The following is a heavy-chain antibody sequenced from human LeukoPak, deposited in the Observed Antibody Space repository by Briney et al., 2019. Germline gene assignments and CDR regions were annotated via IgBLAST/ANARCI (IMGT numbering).Heavy chain of an antibody. D-gene: IGHD2-2*01. CDR1: GGTFSSFA. J-gene: IGHJ6*03. CDR2: IIPLFAAT. CDR3: AHVVVEPAATLGYYHYYMDV. V-gene: IGHV1-69*05. Sequence: SVNVSCKASGGTFSSFAVSWVRLAPGQGLEWIGGIIPLFAATNYAQKFQGRVTITTDETTSTAYMELSSLKSEDTAVYYCAHVVVEPAATLGYYHYYMDVWGKGTTVTVSS.